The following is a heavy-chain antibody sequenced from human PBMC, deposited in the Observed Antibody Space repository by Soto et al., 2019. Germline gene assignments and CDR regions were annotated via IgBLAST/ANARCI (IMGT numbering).Heavy chain of an antibody. CDR2: IHTSGGP. Sequence: PQTLSLTRTVYTPSISTRCYYWNWILQHPLNGLRWIGHIHTSGGPYYNPSLKSRVTISGDTSKSKFSLEVTSVTAADTAMYFCARDVQHPLPGYYRYAMDVWAQGTTVTVSS. CDR3: ARDVQHPLPGYYRYAMDV. J-gene: IGHJ6*02. CDR1: TPSISTRCYY. V-gene: IGHV4-31*02. D-gene: IGHD5-18*01.